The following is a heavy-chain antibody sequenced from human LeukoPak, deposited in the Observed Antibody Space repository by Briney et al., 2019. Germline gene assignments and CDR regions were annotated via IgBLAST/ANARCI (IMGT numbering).Heavy chain of an antibody. CDR1: GGSISSYY. V-gene: IGHV4-59*01. Sequence: PSETLSLTCTVSGGSISSYYWSWIRQPPGKRLEWIGHIYYSGSTNYNPSLKSRVTISVDTSKNQFSLRLSSVTAADTAVYYCARSRDGYNLDYWGQGTLVTVSS. D-gene: IGHD5-24*01. CDR2: IYYSGST. CDR3: ARSRDGYNLDY. J-gene: IGHJ4*02.